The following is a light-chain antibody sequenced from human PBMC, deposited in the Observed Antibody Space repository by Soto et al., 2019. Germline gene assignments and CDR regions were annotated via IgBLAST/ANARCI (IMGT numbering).Light chain of an antibody. CDR1: QSVNNN. V-gene: IGKV3-15*01. CDR2: GAS. Sequence: EIIVTQSPATLSVSPGERATLSCRASQSVNNNLAWYQQKPGQAPRLLIYGASTRATGIPARFGGSGYGTEFTLTISSQQSEDFAISYCQQYNNWPLLTFGGGTKVEIK. J-gene: IGKJ4*01. CDR3: QQYNNWPLLT.